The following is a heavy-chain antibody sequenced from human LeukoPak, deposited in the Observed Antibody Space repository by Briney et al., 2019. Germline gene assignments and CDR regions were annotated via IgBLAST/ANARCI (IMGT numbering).Heavy chain of an antibody. V-gene: IGHV4-61*02. CDR3: AKASVGARFFDP. Sequence: SETLSLTCTVSGGSISSGSYYWSWIRQPAGKGLEWIGRIYTSGSTNYNPSLKSRVTISVDTSKNQFSLKLSSVTAADTAVYYCAKASVGARFFDPWGQGTLVTVSS. CDR2: IYTSGST. J-gene: IGHJ5*02. CDR1: GGSISSGSYY. D-gene: IGHD1-26*01.